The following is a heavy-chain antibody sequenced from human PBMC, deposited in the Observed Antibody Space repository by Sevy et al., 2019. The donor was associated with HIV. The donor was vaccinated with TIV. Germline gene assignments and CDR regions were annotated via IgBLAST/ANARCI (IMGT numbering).Heavy chain of an antibody. CDR3: AKDRVTVFGVVVTFDS. Sequence: GGSLRLSCAASGFTFSIYAMSWVRQAPGKGLEWVSVISITGGSTYYADSVKGRFTISRDNSKNTLYLQMNTLRVEDSAVYFCAKDRVTVFGVVVTFDSWGQGTLVTVSS. J-gene: IGHJ4*02. V-gene: IGHV3-23*01. CDR1: GFTFSIYA. D-gene: IGHD3-3*01. CDR2: ISITGGST.